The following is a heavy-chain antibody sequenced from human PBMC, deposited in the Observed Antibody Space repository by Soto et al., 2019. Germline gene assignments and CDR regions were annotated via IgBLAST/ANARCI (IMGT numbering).Heavy chain of an antibody. CDR3: ARDLVGATLRHAFDI. CDR1: GFTFSSYS. J-gene: IGHJ3*02. V-gene: IGHV3-48*02. D-gene: IGHD1-26*01. CDR2: ISSSSSTI. Sequence: GGSLRLSCAASGFTFSSYSMNWVRQAPGKGLEWVSYISSSSSTIYYADSVKGRFTISRDNAKNSLYLQMNSLRDEDTAVYYCARDLVGATLRHAFDIWGQGTMVTVSS.